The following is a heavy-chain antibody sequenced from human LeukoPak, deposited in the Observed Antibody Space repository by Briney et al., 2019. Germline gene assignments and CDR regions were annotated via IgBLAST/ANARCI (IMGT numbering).Heavy chain of an antibody. D-gene: IGHD6-13*01. CDR3: ARDGRSTIAAAAYNWFDP. V-gene: IGHV1-18*01. J-gene: IGHJ5*02. Sequence: ASVKVSCKASGYTFTSYGISWVRQAPGQGLEWRGWISAYNGNTNYAQKLQGRVTMTTDTSTSTAYMELRSLRSDDTAVYYCARDGRSTIAAAAYNWFDPCGQGTLVTVSS. CDR1: GYTFTSYG. CDR2: ISAYNGNT.